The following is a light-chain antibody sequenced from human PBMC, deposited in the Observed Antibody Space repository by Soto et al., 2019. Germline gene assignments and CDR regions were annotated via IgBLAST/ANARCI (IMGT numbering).Light chain of an antibody. CDR1: QSVSSSY. J-gene: IGKJ2*01. CDR3: QQYGSSPHT. CDR2: GAS. Sequence: EIVLTQSPGTLSLSPGERATLSCRASQSVSSSYLAWYQQKPGQAPRLLIYGASSRATGLPDRFSGSGAGTDFTLIISRLEPEDLAVYYCQQYGSSPHTFGQGTKLEIK. V-gene: IGKV3-20*01.